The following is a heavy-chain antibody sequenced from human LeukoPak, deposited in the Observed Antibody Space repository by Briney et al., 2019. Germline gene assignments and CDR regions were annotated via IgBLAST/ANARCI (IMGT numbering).Heavy chain of an antibody. V-gene: IGHV3-66*02. Sequence: GGSLRLSCAASGFTVSSNYINWVRQAPGKGLEWVSVIYSGGNTYYADSVKGRFTISRDNSKNTLYLQMNSLRAEDTAVYYCAKDLASIAARDWFDPWGQGTLVTVSS. CDR2: IYSGGNT. J-gene: IGHJ5*02. D-gene: IGHD6-6*01. CDR1: GFTVSSNY. CDR3: AKDLASIAARDWFDP.